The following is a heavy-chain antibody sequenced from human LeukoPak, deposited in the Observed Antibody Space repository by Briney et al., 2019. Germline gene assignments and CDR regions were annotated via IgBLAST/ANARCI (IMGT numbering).Heavy chain of an antibody. CDR3: ASLVSEDTARDDAFDI. CDR2: ISSSSSSYI. Sequence: GGSLRLSCAASGFTFSSYWMSWVRQAPGKGLEWVSSISSSSSSYIYYADSVKGRFTISRDNAKNSLYLQMNSLRAEDTAVYYCASLVSEDTARDDAFDIWGQGTMVTVSS. D-gene: IGHD5-18*01. V-gene: IGHV3-21*01. J-gene: IGHJ3*02. CDR1: GFTFSSYW.